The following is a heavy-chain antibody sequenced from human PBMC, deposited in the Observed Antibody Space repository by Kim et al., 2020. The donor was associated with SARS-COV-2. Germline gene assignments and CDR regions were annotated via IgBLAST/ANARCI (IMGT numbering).Heavy chain of an antibody. D-gene: IGHD6-13*01. J-gene: IGHJ3*02. CDR1: GFTFSGYD. Sequence: GGSLRLSCAASGFTFSGYDMRWIRQATGKGLEWVSAIGTAGDTYYPGSVKGRFTISRENAKNSLFLQMNSLTAEDTAVYYWARGYSSSWYWAFDIWGQGTLVTVSS. CDR3: ARGYSSSWYWAFDI. CDR2: IGTAGDT. V-gene: IGHV3-13*01.